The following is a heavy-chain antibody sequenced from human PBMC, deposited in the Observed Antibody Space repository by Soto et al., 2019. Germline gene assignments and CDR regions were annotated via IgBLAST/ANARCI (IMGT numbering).Heavy chain of an antibody. Sequence: QVQLQQWGAGLLKPSETLSLTCAVYDGSFSGYYWSWLRQPPGKGLEWIGEIHPSGSTDYKSSLKSRVTMSLETSKHQFSLNLTSLTAADTAVYYCARGQDSAKVGYWGQGTLVTVSS. D-gene: IGHD1-26*01. CDR2: IHPSGST. V-gene: IGHV4-34*01. CDR3: ARGQDSAKVGY. CDR1: DGSFSGYY. J-gene: IGHJ4*02.